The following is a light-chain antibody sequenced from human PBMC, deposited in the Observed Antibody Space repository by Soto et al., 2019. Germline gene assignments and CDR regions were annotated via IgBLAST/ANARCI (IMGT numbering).Light chain of an antibody. Sequence: IQNTHSPSAISASVGYRVASNHQWSQGIINYLTWFQQKPVKVPKRLIYAASSLQSGVPSRFSGSGCWTEFTLTISSLQPEDSAIYYCQQRNNWPPVTFGQGTRLDIK. CDR1: QGIINY. V-gene: IGKV1-17*03. CDR2: AAS. CDR3: QQRNNWPPVT. J-gene: IGKJ5*01.